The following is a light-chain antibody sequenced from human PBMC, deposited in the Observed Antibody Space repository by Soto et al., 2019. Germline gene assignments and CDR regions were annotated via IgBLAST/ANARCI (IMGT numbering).Light chain of an antibody. CDR1: QSVSSN. V-gene: IGKV3-15*01. CDR2: GAS. J-gene: IGKJ1*01. CDR3: QQYNNCPQT. Sequence: EIVMTQSPATLSVSPGERATLSCRASQSVSSNLAWYQQNPGQAPRLLFYGASTRATSIPARCSSSASGTEFTLTISSLQSEVFAVYCCQQYNNCPQTFGQGTKVDI.